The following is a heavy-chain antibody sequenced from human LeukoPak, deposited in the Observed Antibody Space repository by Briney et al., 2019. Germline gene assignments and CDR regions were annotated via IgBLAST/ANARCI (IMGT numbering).Heavy chain of an antibody. J-gene: IGHJ4*02. D-gene: IGHD3-22*01. CDR2: IFPGDSDT. CDR1: GYTFTTYW. V-gene: IGHV5-51*01. CDR3: ARWSYYDSSEGYDY. Sequence: GESLKISCKASGYTFTTYWIGWVRQMPGKGLEWMGIIFPGDSDTKYSPSFQGQVTISADKSISTAYLQWSSLQASDAAMYYCARWSYYDSSEGYDYWGQGTLVTVSS.